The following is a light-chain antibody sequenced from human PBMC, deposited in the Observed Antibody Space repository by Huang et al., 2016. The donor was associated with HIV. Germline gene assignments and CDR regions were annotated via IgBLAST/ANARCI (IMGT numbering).Light chain of an antibody. Sequence: DFQMTQSPSSLSASVGDRVTITCRASQNLNSYLNWYQQKPGKAPKLLINAAASLQSGVPSRFSGSGSGTDFTLTISSLQPEDFASYYGQQSYNIPFTFGGGTKVEIK. CDR2: AAA. J-gene: IGKJ4*01. CDR3: QQSYNIPFT. V-gene: IGKV1-39*01. CDR1: QNLNSY.